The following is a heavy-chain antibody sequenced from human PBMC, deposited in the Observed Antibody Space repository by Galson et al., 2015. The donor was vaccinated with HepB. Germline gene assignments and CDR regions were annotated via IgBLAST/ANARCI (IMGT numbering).Heavy chain of an antibody. J-gene: IGHJ2*01. CDR3: VKHAWGTVTDWYFDL. CDR2: ISSNSGYI. D-gene: IGHD4-17*01. Sequence: SLRLSCAASGFTFDDFAMHWVRRAPGKGLEWVAGISSNSGYIDYGDSVKGRFTISRDNAKRSLYLQMNSLRAEDTALYHCVKHAWGTVTDWYFDLWGRGTLVTVSS. CDR1: GFTFDDFA. V-gene: IGHV3-9*01.